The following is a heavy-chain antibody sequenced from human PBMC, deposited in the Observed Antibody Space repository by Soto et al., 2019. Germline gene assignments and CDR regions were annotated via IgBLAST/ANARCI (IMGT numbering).Heavy chain of an antibody. Sequence: QVQLQESGPGLVKPSQTLSLTCSVSCYSISRGVYYWIWIRQHPGKGLEWIGYIDYSGSTYYNPSLESRVTITIDTSNNQFSLKLSSVTAADTAVYYCARADAGFCSSTTCDRGGYFDLWGRGPMVTVSS. CDR1: CYSISRGVYY. J-gene: IGHJ2*01. V-gene: IGHV4-31*03. CDR2: IDYSGST. D-gene: IGHD2-2*02. CDR3: ARADAGFCSSTTCDRGGYFDL.